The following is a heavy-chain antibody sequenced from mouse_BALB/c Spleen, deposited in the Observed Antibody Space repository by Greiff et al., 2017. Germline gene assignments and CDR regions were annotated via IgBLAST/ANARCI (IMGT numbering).Heavy chain of an antibody. CDR1: GYTFTDYA. D-gene: IGHD1-2*01. J-gene: IGHJ2*01. CDR3: ARGGGKDSLLRLGVDY. CDR2: ISIYYANT. V-gene: IGHV1-67*01. Sequence: QVQLQQSGPELVRPGESVKISCKGSGYTFTDYAMHWVKQSHAKSLEWIGVISIYYANTNYNQKLKGKATMTVDKSSSTASMELARLTSEDSAIYYCARGGGKDSLLRLGVDYWGQGTTLTVAS.